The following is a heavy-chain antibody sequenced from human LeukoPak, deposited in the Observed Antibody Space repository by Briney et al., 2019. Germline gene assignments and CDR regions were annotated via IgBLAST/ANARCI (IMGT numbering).Heavy chain of an antibody. V-gene: IGHV4-39*07. CDR3: ARAVRGAPSPGYYFDY. J-gene: IGHJ4*02. Sequence: SETLSLTCTVSGGSISSSSYYWGWIRQPPGKGLEWIGSIYYSGSTYYNPSLKSRVTISVDTSKNQFSLKLSSVTAADTAVYYCARAVRGAPSPGYYFDYWGQGTLVTVSS. D-gene: IGHD3-10*01. CDR1: GGSISSSSYY. CDR2: IYYSGST.